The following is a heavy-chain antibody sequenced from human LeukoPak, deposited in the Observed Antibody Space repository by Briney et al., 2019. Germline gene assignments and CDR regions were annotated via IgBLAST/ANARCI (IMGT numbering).Heavy chain of an antibody. CDR1: GFTFSDSY. J-gene: IGHJ4*02. V-gene: IGHV3-11*04. D-gene: IGHD5-12*01. CDR3: ARDGGLFGGYDFFDY. Sequence: GGSLRLSCAASGFTFSDSYMTWIRQAPGKGLEWVSYISNSGSSIYYADSVKGRFTTSRDNARSSLYLQMNSLRAEDTAVYYCARDGGLFGGYDFFDYWGQGTLVTVSS. CDR2: ISNSGSSI.